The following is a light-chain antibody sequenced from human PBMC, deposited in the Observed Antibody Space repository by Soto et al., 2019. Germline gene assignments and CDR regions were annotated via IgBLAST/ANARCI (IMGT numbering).Light chain of an antibody. J-gene: IGLJ3*02. V-gene: IGLV2-23*01. Sequence: QSALTQPASVSASPGQSITISCTGTSSDVGGYDLVSWYQQRPGKAPILMIYEGNKRPSGVSNRFSGSKSGNTASLTISGLQAEDDADYYCCSYAGVSGVFGGGTKLTVL. CDR3: CSYAGVSGV. CDR2: EGN. CDR1: SSDVGGYDL.